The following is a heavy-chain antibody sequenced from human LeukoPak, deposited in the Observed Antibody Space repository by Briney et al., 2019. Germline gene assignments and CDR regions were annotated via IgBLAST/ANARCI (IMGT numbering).Heavy chain of an antibody. V-gene: IGHV3-23*01. CDR1: GFTFDDYA. J-gene: IGHJ6*02. CDR3: AKIMTVAGRYYYYYGMDV. Sequence: GGSLRLSCAASGFTFDDYAMHWVQQAPGKGLEWVSAISGSGGSTYYADSVKGWFTISRDNSKNTLYLQMNSLRAEDTAVYYCAKIMTVAGRYYYYYGMDVWGQGTTVTVSS. D-gene: IGHD6-19*01. CDR2: ISGSGGST.